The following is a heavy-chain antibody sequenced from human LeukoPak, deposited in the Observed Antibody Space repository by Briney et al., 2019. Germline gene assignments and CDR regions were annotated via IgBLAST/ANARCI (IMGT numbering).Heavy chain of an antibody. CDR1: GFTFSSYG. CDR2: ISYDGSNK. D-gene: IGHD5-24*01. V-gene: IGHV3-30*19. CDR3: ARGRGMATTRPLDY. Sequence: PGGSLRLSCAASGFTFSSYGMHWVRQAPGKGLEWVAVISYDGSNKYYADSVKGRFTISRDNSKNTLYLQMNSLRAEDTAVYYCARGRGMATTRPLDYWGQGTLVTVSS. J-gene: IGHJ4*02.